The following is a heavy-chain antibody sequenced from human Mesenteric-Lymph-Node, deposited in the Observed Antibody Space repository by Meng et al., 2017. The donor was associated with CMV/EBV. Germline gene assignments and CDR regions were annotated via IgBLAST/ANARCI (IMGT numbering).Heavy chain of an antibody. V-gene: IGHV1-18*01. Sequence: ASVKVSCKASAYTFVNYGISWVRQAPGRGLEWMGWSSAYNGDTNYAQKLQGRVTMTTDTSTNTAYMELRSLRSDDTAMYYCARDLIVAARLGGGDDAFDIWGQGTMVTVSS. CDR2: SSAYNGDT. CDR3: ARDLIVAARLGGGDDAFDI. D-gene: IGHD6-6*01. CDR1: AYTFVNYG. J-gene: IGHJ3*02.